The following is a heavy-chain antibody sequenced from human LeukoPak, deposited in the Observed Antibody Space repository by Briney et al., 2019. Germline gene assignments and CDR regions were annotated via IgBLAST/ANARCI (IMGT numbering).Heavy chain of an antibody. D-gene: IGHD4-17*01. CDR3: ARGEPWYRDYGYYGMDV. CDR1: GGSISSGGYY. CDR2: IYYSGST. V-gene: IGHV4-31*03. J-gene: IGHJ6*04. Sequence: SETLSLTCTVSGGSISSGGYYWGWIRQHPGRGLEWVGYIYYSGSTYYNPSLKSRVTISVDTSKNQFSLKLSSVTAADTAVYYCARGEPWYRDYGYYGMDVWGKGTTVTVSS.